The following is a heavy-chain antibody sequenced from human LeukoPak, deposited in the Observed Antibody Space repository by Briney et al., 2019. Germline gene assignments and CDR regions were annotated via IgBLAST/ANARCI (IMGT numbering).Heavy chain of an antibody. J-gene: IGHJ4*02. CDR3: ARGPRGITTT. V-gene: IGHV4-34*01. Sequence: SETLSLTCTVSGGSISSYYWSWIRQPPGKGLEWIGEINHSGSTNYNPSLKSRVTISVDTSKNQFSLKLSSVTAADTAVYYCARGPRGITTTWGQGTLVTVSS. CDR1: GGSISSYY. D-gene: IGHD3-10*01. CDR2: INHSGST.